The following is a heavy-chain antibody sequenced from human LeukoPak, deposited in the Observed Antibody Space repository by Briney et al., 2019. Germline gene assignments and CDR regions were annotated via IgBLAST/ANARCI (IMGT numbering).Heavy chain of an antibody. CDR1: GYSISSGYY. CDR2: IYHSGST. Sequence: NSSETLSLTCTVSGYSISSGYYWGWIRQPPGKGLEWIGSIYHSGSTYYNPSLKSRVTISVDRSKNQFSLKLSSVTAADTAVYYCASGYSSSPSLWGQGTLVTVSS. J-gene: IGHJ4*02. CDR3: ASGYSSSPSL. V-gene: IGHV4-38-2*02. D-gene: IGHD6-6*01.